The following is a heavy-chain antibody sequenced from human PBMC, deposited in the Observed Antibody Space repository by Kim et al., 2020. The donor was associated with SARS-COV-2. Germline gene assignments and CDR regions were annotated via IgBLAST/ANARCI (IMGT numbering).Heavy chain of an antibody. V-gene: IGHV4-39*07. D-gene: IGHD6-13*01. Sequence: SRVTISVDTSKNQFSLKLSSVTAADTAVYYCARDEEGLTAAGIHSYGMDVWGQGTTVTVSS. J-gene: IGHJ6*02. CDR3: ARDEEGLTAAGIHSYGMDV.